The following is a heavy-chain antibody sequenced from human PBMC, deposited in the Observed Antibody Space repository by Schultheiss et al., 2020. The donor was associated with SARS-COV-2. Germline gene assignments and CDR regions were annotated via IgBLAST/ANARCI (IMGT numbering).Heavy chain of an antibody. CDR1: GGSISSYY. CDR3: AREGSSWYYYFDY. V-gene: IGHV4-59*12. J-gene: IGHJ4*02. CDR2: IYYSGST. Sequence: SETLSLTCTVSGGSISSYYWSWIRQPAGKGLEWIGYIYYSGSTNYNPSLKSRVTISVDTSKNQFSLKLSSVTAADTAVYYCAREGSSWYYYFDYWGQGTLVTVSS. D-gene: IGHD6-13*01.